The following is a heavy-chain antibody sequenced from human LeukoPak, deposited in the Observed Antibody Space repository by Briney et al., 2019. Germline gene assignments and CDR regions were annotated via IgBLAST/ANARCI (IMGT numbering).Heavy chain of an antibody. J-gene: IGHJ5*02. Sequence: SETLSLTCTVSGGSIGSSTYYWGWIRQPPGKGLEWIGYIYYSGSTNYNPSLKSRVTISVDTSKNQFSLKLSSVTAADTAVYYCARWSGYITRNHNWFDPWGQGTLVTVSS. CDR2: IYYSGST. V-gene: IGHV4-61*05. CDR3: ARWSGYITRNHNWFDP. D-gene: IGHD3-3*01. CDR1: GGSIGSSTYY.